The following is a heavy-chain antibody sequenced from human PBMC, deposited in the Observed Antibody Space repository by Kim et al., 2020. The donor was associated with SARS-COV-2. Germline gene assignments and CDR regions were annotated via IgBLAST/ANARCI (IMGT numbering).Heavy chain of an antibody. Sequence: SETLSLTCTVSGGSISSYYWSWIRQPPGKGLEWIGYIYYSGSTNYNPSLKSRVTISVDTSKNQFSLKLSSVTAADTAVYYCARDGGGGSYSYNWFDPWGQGTLVTVSS. CDR3: ARDGGGGSYSYNWFDP. CDR1: GGSISSYY. CDR2: IYYSGST. J-gene: IGHJ5*02. V-gene: IGHV4-59*01. D-gene: IGHD1-26*01.